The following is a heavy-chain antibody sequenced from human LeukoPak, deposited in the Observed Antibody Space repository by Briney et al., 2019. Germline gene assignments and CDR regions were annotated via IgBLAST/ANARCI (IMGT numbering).Heavy chain of an antibody. V-gene: IGHV3-23*01. CDR1: GFTFSSYA. D-gene: IGHD2-15*01. Sequence: GGSLRLSCAASGFTFSSYAMSWVRQAPGRGLEWVSAISGSGGSTYYADSVKGRFTISRDNSKNTLYLQMNSLRAEDTAVYYCAKDACSGGSCYLDYWGQGTLVTVSS. CDR2: ISGSGGST. CDR3: AKDACSGGSCYLDY. J-gene: IGHJ4*02.